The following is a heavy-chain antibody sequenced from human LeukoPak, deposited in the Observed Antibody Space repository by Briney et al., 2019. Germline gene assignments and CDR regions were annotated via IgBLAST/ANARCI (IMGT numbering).Heavy chain of an antibody. CDR1: GGSISSGDYY. J-gene: IGHJ5*02. D-gene: IGHD4-23*01. CDR3: ARAQPIYGGNSASWFDP. V-gene: IGHV4-30-4*01. CDR2: IYYSGST. Sequence: PSETLTLTCTVSGGSISSGDYYWSWIRQPPGKGLEWIGYIYYSGSTYYNPSLKSRVTISVDTSKNQFSLKLSSVTAADTAVYYCARAQPIYGGNSASWFDPWGQGTLVTVSS.